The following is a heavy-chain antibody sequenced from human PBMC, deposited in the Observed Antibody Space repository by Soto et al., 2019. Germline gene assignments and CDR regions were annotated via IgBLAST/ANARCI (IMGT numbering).Heavy chain of an antibody. Sequence: EVQLLESGGGLVRPGGSLRLSCAASGFTFYNYAMNWVRQAPGKGLEWVSTFSGGGDGTYYADSVKGRFTISRDNTRNPVYLKMNSLRAEDSAVYYCAKKGLGSLATYCTTGDCHYAFDVWGQGTLVTVSS. CDR2: FSGGGDGT. V-gene: IGHV3-23*01. J-gene: IGHJ3*01. CDR1: GFTFYNYA. D-gene: IGHD2-8*01. CDR3: AKKGLGSLATYCTTGDCHYAFDV.